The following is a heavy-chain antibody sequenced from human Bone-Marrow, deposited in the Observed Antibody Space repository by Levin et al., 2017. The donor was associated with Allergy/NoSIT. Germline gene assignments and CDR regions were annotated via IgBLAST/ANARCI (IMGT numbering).Heavy chain of an antibody. D-gene: IGHD3-16*01. CDR3: ARDRCYGNTCYYDN. V-gene: IGHV3-30-3*01. CDR1: GFVFSDYA. CDR2: ISYDGGNK. Sequence: GESLKISCAASGFVFSDYAIHWVRQAPGKGLEWVAVISYDGGNKLYADSVKGRVTISRDNSKNTLYLQMNSLRPEDTSIYYCARDRCYGNTCYYDNWGQGTLVTVSS. J-gene: IGHJ4*03.